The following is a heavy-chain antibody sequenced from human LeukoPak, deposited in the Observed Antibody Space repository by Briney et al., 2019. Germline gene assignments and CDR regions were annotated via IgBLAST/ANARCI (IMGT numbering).Heavy chain of an antibody. CDR2: IYYSGST. CDR1: GGSISSSSYY. Sequence: PSETLSLTCTVSGGSISSSSYYWGWIRQPPGKGLEWIGSIYYSGSTYYNPSLKSRVTISVDTSKNQFSLKLSSVTAADTAVYYCARRGALDTWGQGTLVTVSS. J-gene: IGHJ5*02. CDR3: ARRGALDT. V-gene: IGHV4-39*07.